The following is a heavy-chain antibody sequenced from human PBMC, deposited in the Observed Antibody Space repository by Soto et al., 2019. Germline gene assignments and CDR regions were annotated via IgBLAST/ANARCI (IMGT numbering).Heavy chain of an antibody. CDR2: IYYSGST. V-gene: IGHV4-30-4*01. J-gene: IGHJ6*02. D-gene: IGHD2-2*01. CDR3: ARVTSRCISTSCYYYGMDV. CDR1: GGSISSGDYY. Sequence: SETLSLTCAVSGGSISSGDYYWSWIRQPPGKGLEWIGYIYYSGSTYYNPSLKSRVTISVDTSKNQFSLRLSSVTAADTAVYYCARVTSRCISTSCYYYGMDVWGQGTTVTVS.